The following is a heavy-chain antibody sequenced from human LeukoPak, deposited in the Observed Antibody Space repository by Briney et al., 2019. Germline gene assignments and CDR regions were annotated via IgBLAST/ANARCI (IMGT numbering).Heavy chain of an antibody. V-gene: IGHV3-30*02. Sequence: PGGSLRLSCVASGFTFSYNGMHWVRQAPGKGLEWVAFIRYDGSNKYYADSVKDRFTISRDNAKSSLYLQMNSLTADDTAIYYCARDLRVWYGTAEIWGQGTMVTVSS. D-gene: IGHD3-10*01. CDR1: GFTFSYNG. CDR3: ARDLRVWYGTAEI. CDR2: IRYDGSNK. J-gene: IGHJ3*02.